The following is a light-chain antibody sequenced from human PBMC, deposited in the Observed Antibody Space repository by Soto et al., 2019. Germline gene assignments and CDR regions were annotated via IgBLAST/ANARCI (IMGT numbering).Light chain of an antibody. CDR1: QTIFSS. V-gene: IGKV3-15*01. J-gene: IGKJ4*01. CDR3: QQYNNWPPLT. Sequence: EVVMTQSPATLSLSPGERVTLSCRASQTIFSSLAWYQQKPGQAPRLLIYGASTRGAGVPVRFSGSESGTEFTLTISSLQPEDFAVYYCQQYNNWPPLTFGGGTKVEIK. CDR2: GAS.